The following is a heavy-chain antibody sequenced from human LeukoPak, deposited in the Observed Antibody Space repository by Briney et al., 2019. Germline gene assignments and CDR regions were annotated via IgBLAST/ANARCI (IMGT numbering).Heavy chain of an antibody. J-gene: IGHJ4*02. CDR2: IYTSGST. Sequence: PSETLSLTCTVSSGSISSGSYYWSWIRQPAGKGLEWIGRIYTSGSTNYNPSLKSRVTISVDTSKNQFSLKLSSVTAADTAVYYCAREIRVWEWHYFDYWGQGTLVTASS. V-gene: IGHV4-61*02. CDR1: SGSISSGSYY. D-gene: IGHD6-19*01. CDR3: AREIRVWEWHYFDY.